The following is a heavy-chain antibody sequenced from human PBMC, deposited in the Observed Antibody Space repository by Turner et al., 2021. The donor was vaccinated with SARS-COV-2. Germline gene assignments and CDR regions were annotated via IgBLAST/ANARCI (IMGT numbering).Heavy chain of an antibody. Sequence: QVQLVESGGGVVQPGRSLRLSCAASGFTCRSHGMHWVRQAPGKGLEWVAVISYDGSNKYYADSVKGRFTISRNNSQNTLNLQMNSLRAEDTAVYYCAKDGAPFLLYFGEPTFYFDYWGQGTLLTVSS. CDR2: ISYDGSNK. V-gene: IGHV3-30*18. CDR1: GFTCRSHG. D-gene: IGHD3-10*01. CDR3: AKDGAPFLLYFGEPTFYFDY. J-gene: IGHJ4*02.